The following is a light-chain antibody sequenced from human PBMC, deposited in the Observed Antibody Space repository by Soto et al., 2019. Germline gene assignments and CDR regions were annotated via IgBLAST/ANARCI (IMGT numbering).Light chain of an antibody. CDR1: SSDVGSYNY. V-gene: IGLV2-14*01. Sequence: QSALTQPASVSGSPGQSITISCTGTSSDVGSYNYVAWYQQFPGKTPQLMIYDVRNRPSGVSSRFSGSKSGNTASLTLSGLQAEDEADYYCISYTGSDTSYVFGTGTKLTVL. J-gene: IGLJ1*01. CDR2: DVR. CDR3: ISYTGSDTSYV.